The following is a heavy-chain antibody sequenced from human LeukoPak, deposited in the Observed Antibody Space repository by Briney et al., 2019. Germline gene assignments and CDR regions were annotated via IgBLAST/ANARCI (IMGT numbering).Heavy chain of an antibody. CDR3: AKSPGPREGVIAAIYYSGMDV. Sequence: GGSLRLSCAASGFTFSSYAMSWVRQAPGKGLEWVSGSGAATYYADSVKGRFTIFRDNSKNTLDLQMNSLRDEDTAVYYCAKSPGPREGVIAAIYYSGMDVWGQGTTVTVSS. D-gene: IGHD2-15*01. CDR1: GFTFSSYA. V-gene: IGHV3-23*01. J-gene: IGHJ6*02. CDR2: SGAAT.